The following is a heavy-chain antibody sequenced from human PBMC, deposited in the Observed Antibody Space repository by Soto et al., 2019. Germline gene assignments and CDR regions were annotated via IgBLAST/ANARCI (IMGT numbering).Heavy chain of an antibody. CDR2: IKFDGSFT. D-gene: IGHD4-17*01. CDR1: GFTFSDYW. J-gene: IGHJ6*02. CDR3: ARGLRNYYGVDG. Sequence: EVQLVESGGGLVQPGGSLRLSCVASGFTFSDYWIHWVRQAPGKGLVWVSRIKFDGSFTSHADSVKGRFTISRDNARNTVHLQMDSLRAEDTDVYYCARGLRNYYGVDGWGQGTTVTVSS. V-gene: IGHV3-74*01.